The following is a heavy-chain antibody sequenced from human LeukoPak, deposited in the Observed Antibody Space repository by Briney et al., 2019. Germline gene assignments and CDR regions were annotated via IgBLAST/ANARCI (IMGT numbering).Heavy chain of an antibody. D-gene: IGHD6-19*01. CDR2: IYHSGST. V-gene: IGHV4-4*02. CDR1: GFTFSRCGM. Sequence: PGGSLRLSCAASGFTFSRCGMNWVRQAPGKGLEWIGEIYHSGSTNYNPSLKSRVTISVDKSKNQFSLKLSSVTAADTAVYYCAMGGDGAVGAFDIWGQGTMVTVSS. J-gene: IGHJ3*02. CDR3: AMGGDGAVGAFDI.